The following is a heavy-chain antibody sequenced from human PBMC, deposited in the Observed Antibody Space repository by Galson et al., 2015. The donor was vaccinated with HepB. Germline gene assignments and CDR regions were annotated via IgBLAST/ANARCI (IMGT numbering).Heavy chain of an antibody. Sequence: SLRLSCAASGFTFSNYAMNWVRQAPEKGLEWVSSVSGSGGKTYNADSVKGRFIISRDNSKNTLYLQMNSLRAEDTAVYYFAKDLAPYYSDSSERWFDPWGQGTLVTVSS. D-gene: IGHD3-22*01. J-gene: IGHJ5*02. V-gene: IGHV3-23*01. CDR3: AKDLAPYYSDSSERWFDP. CDR2: VSGSGGKT. CDR1: GFTFSNYA.